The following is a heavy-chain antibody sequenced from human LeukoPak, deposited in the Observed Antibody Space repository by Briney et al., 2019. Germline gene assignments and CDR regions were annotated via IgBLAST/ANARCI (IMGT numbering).Heavy chain of an antibody. V-gene: IGHV3-21*01. CDR1: GFTFSSYA. CDR3: ARDASYGSGSYDLDY. CDR2: ISSSSSYI. D-gene: IGHD3-10*01. J-gene: IGHJ4*02. Sequence: PGGSLRLSCAASGFTFSSYAMNWVRQAPGKGLEWVSSISSSSSYIYYADSVKGRFTISRDNAKNSLYLQMNSLRAEDTAVYYCARDASYGSGSYDLDYWGQGTLVTVSS.